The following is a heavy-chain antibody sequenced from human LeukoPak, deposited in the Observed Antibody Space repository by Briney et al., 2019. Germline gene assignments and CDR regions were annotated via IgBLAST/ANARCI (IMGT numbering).Heavy chain of an antibody. CDR3: ARGYSGYSSHYFDY. CDR1: GFTFSSYS. D-gene: IGHD3-22*01. J-gene: IGHJ4*02. Sequence: GGSLRLSCAASGFTFSSYSMNWVRQAPGKGLEWVSYISSSSSTIYYADSVKGRFTISRDNAKNSLYLQMNSLRAEDTAVYYCARGYSGYSSHYFDYWGQGTLVTVSS. V-gene: IGHV3-48*01. CDR2: ISSSSSTI.